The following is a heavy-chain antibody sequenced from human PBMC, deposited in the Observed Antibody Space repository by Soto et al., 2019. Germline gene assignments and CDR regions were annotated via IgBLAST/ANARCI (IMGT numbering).Heavy chain of an antibody. V-gene: IGHV5-51*01. CDR3: ARQAYQFDSYSLGY. CDR2: IYPGDSDT. Sequence: GESVKISCKAAGYSFTTYCIGWVLQMPGKGLEWMGIIYPGDSDTRFSPSFQGQVTISVDKSIHTAYLQWSSLKASDSAMYYCARQAYQFDSYSLGYWGQGTLVTVSS. J-gene: IGHJ4*02. D-gene: IGHD2-21*01. CDR1: GYSFTTYC.